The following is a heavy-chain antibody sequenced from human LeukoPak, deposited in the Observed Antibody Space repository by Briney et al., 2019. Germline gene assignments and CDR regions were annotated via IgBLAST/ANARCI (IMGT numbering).Heavy chain of an antibody. CDR1: GYAFTSYY. D-gene: IGHD3-22*01. Sequence: ASVKVSCKASGYAFTSYYMQWVREAPGQGLEWMGIINPSGGSTSYAQKFQGRVTMTRDTSTSTVYMELSSLRSEDTAVYYCAGGESYDSSGYCFDYWGQGTLVTVSS. CDR2: INPSGGST. CDR3: AGGESYDSSGYCFDY. J-gene: IGHJ4*02. V-gene: IGHV1-46*01.